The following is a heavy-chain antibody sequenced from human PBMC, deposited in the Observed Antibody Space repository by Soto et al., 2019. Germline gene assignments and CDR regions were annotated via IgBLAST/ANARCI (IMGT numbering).Heavy chain of an antibody. CDR3: VTDNGPGAPPY. D-gene: IGHD2-8*01. CDR1: GYTFTDSP. V-gene: IGHV1-24*01. J-gene: IGHJ4*02. Sequence: QVQLVQSGAEVKKPGASVKVSCKVSGYTFTDSPAHWVRQAPGKGPEWMGGFDPEDGPTLSAREFQGRLTMTVDTSTDTAYMELRGLTSEDTAVYYCVTDNGPGAPPYWGQGTLVTVSS. CDR2: FDPEDGPT.